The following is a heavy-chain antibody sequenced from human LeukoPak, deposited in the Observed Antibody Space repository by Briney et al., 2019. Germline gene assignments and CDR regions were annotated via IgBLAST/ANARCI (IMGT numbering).Heavy chain of an antibody. V-gene: IGHV3-23*01. J-gene: IGHJ4*02. CDR3: AKVGCSSTSCYPGDY. Sequence: PGGSLRLSCAASGFTFSSYAMSWVRQAPGKGLEWVSAISGSGGSTYYADSVKGRFTISRDNSKNTLYLQMNSLRAEDTAVYYCAKVGCSSTSCYPGDYWGQGTLVTVSS. CDR2: ISGSGGST. CDR1: GFTFSSYA. D-gene: IGHD2-2*01.